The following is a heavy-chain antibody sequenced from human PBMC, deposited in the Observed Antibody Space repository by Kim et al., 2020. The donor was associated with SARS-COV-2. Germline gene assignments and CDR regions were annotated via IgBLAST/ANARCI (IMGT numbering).Heavy chain of an antibody. CDR3: ARVGSGRWFGELLHIDY. CDR2: IYYSGST. J-gene: IGHJ4*02. CDR1: GGSISSGGYY. V-gene: IGHV4-31*03. Sequence: SETLSLTCTVSGGSISSGGYYWSWIRQHPGKGLEWIGYIYYSGSTYYNPSLKSRVTISVDTSKNQFSLKLSSVTAADTAVYYCARVGSGRWFGELLHIDYGGRGTLDTVSS. D-gene: IGHD3-10*01.